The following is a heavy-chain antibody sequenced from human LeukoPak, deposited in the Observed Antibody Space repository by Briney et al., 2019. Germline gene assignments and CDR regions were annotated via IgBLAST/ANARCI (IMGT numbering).Heavy chain of an antibody. Sequence: GGSLRLSCAASGFTFSSYAMSWVRQAPGKGLEWVSAIRGSGGSTYYADSVKGRFTISRDNSKNTLYLQMNSLRAEDTAVYYCAKDRYSYGRIFDYWGQGTLVTVSS. CDR3: AKDRYSYGRIFDY. J-gene: IGHJ4*02. D-gene: IGHD5-18*01. V-gene: IGHV3-23*01. CDR1: GFTFSSYA. CDR2: IRGSGGST.